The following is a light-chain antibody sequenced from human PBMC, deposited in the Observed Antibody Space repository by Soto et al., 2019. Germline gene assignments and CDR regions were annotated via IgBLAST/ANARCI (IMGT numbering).Light chain of an antibody. Sequence: EIVMTQSPATLSVSPGERATLSCRASQSVSSNLAWYQQKPGQAPRLLIYGASTRATGIPARFSGSGSGTEFTLTISSLPSEDFAVYYCQQYNKWPPITFGQWTRLEIK. CDR2: GAS. J-gene: IGKJ5*01. CDR3: QQYNKWPPIT. V-gene: IGKV3-15*01. CDR1: QSVSSN.